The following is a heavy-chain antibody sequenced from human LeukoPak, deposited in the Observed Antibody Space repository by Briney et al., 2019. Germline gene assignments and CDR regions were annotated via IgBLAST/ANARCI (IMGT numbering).Heavy chain of an antibody. J-gene: IGHJ4*02. V-gene: IGHV1-46*01. CDR3: AREKSYYDSSGYCDY. Sequence: ASVKVSCKASGYTFTSYYMHWVRQAPGQGLEWMGIINPSGGSTSYAQKFQGGVTITADESTSTAYMELSSLRSEDTAVYYCAREKSYYDSSGYCDYWGQGTLVTASS. CDR2: INPSGGST. CDR1: GYTFTSYY. D-gene: IGHD3-22*01.